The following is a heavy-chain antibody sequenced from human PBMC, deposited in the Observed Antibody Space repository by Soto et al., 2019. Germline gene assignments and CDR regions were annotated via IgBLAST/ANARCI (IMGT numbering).Heavy chain of an antibody. J-gene: IGHJ6*02. CDR3: ASSNIAAAGFYYYGMDV. Sequence: QVQLQESGPGLVKPSETLSLTCTVSGGSISSYYWSWIRQPPGKGLEWIGYIYYSGSTNYNPSLKSRVTISVDTSKKQFSLKLSSVTAADTAVYYCASSNIAAAGFYYYGMDVWGRGTTVTVSS. D-gene: IGHD6-13*01. CDR1: GGSISSYY. V-gene: IGHV4-59*01. CDR2: IYYSGST.